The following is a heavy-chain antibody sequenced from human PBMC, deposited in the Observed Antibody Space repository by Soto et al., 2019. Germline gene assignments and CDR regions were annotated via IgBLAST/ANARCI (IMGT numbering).Heavy chain of an antibody. Sequence: SATGSLTCTFSGGSVRMGYYYWLWTRQPPGKGLEWIGYIYYSGSTYYNPSLKSRVTMSADTSKKQFSLKLTSVTAADTAVYYCARYSNNWFQTEGMDVWGQGTTVTVSS. D-gene: IGHD1-20*01. CDR2: IYYSGST. V-gene: IGHV4-30-4*01. CDR1: GGSVRMGYYY. J-gene: IGHJ6*02. CDR3: ARYSNNWFQTEGMDV.